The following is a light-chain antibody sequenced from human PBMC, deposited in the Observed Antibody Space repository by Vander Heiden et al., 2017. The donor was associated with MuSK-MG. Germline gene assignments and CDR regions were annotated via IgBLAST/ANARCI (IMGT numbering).Light chain of an antibody. CDR1: QSVLDSSDNKNY. CDR3: HQYYEAPCT. CDR2: WAS. J-gene: IGKJ2*02. V-gene: IGKV4-1*01. Sequence: IVRRHCLDPLAVSLGERATINCRSGQSVLDSSDNKNYLAWYQQKPGQPPKLLIYWASTRESGVPDRFSGSGSGTDFTLTISSLQAEDVAVYYCHQYYEAPCTFGQGTRLEIK.